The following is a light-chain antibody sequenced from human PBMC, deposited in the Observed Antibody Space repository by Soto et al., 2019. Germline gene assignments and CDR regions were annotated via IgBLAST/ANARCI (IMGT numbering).Light chain of an antibody. CDR1: SANIGRNP. CDR3: GAWDHSLIGAV. J-gene: IGLJ2*01. Sequence: QSVLTQPPSASGTPGQRVTISCSGSSANIGRNPVNWYQQLPGAAPKFHIYNNNQRPSGVPDRFSGSKSGTSASLAISGLQSEDVADYFCGAWDHSLIGAVFGGGTKLTVL. CDR2: NNN. V-gene: IGLV1-44*01.